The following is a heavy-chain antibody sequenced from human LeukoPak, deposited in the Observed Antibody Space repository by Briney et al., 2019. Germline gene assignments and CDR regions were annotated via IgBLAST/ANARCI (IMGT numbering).Heavy chain of an antibody. CDR3: ARANSRAAAGTLNWFDP. Sequence: ASVKVSCKASGYTFTSYYMHWVRQAPGQGLEWMGIINPSGGSTSYAQKFQGRVTMTRDTSTSTVYMELSSLRSGDTAVYYCARANSRAAAGTLNWFDPWGQGTLVTVSS. CDR1: GYTFTSYY. CDR2: INPSGGST. V-gene: IGHV1-46*01. D-gene: IGHD6-13*01. J-gene: IGHJ5*02.